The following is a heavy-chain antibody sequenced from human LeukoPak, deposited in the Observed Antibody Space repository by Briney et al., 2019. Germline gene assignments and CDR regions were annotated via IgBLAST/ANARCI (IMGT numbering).Heavy chain of an antibody. CDR3: ALWGTWGYFDY. CDR1: DGSFSGYY. CDR2: INHSGST. J-gene: IGHJ4*02. V-gene: IGHV4-34*01. D-gene: IGHD3-16*01. Sequence: PSETLSLTCAVYDGSFSGYYWTWIRQPPGKGLEWIGEINHSGSTNYNPSLKSRVTISVDTSKKQFSLKLNSVTAADTAVYYCALWGTWGYFDYWGQGTLVTVSS.